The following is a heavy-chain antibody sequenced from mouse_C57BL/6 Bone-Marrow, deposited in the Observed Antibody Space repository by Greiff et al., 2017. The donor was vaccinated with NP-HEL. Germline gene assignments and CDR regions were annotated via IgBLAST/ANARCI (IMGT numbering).Heavy chain of an antibody. CDR3: ANTFITTVVPYFDY. CDR1: GYTFTSYG. V-gene: IGHV1-81*01. CDR2: IYPRSGNT. D-gene: IGHD1-1*01. Sequence: VQLQQSGAELARPGASVKLSCKASGYTFTSYGMSWVKQRTGQGLEWIGEIYPRSGNTYYNEKFKGKATLTADKSSSTAYMELRSLTSEDSAVYFCANTFITTVVPYFDYWGQGTTLTVSS. J-gene: IGHJ2*01.